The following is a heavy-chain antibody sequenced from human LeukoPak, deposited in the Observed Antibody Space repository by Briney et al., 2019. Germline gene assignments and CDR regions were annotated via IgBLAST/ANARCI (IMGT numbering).Heavy chain of an antibody. CDR1: GGSISSSSYY. CDR2: IYYSGST. V-gene: IGHV4-39*07. D-gene: IGHD3-3*01. Sequence: KPSETLSLTCTVSGGSISSSSYYWGWIRQPPGKGLEWIGSIYYSGSTYYNPSLKSRVTISVDTSKNQFSLKLSSVTAADTAVYYCARAIFATFFSWFDYWGQGTLVTVSS. J-gene: IGHJ4*02. CDR3: ARAIFATFFSWFDY.